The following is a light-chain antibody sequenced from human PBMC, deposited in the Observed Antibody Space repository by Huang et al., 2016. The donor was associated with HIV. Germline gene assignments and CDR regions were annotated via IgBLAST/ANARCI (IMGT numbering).Light chain of an antibody. CDR2: ATS. CDR1: QSVSGY. J-gene: IGKJ5*01. CDR3: QQRSDWPT. Sequence: EIVLTQSPATLSLSPGESATLSCRASQSVSGYLAWYQQKPGQAPRLLIDATSNRATGIPARFRGSGSGADFTLTISSLEPEDFAMYYCQQRSDWPTFGQGTRLEIK. V-gene: IGKV3-11*01.